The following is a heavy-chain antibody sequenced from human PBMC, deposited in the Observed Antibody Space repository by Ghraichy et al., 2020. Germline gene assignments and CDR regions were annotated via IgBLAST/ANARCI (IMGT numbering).Heavy chain of an antibody. J-gene: IGHJ6*02. CDR1: GCTFTSSA. Sequence: VKDSCKASGCTFTSSAVQWVRQARGQRLEWIGWIVVGSGNTNYAQNFQERVTITRDMSTSTAYMELSSLRSEDTAVYYCAVRRGYSYGPVYYYYGMDVWGQGTTVTVSS. CDR3: AVRRGYSYGPVYYYYGMDV. V-gene: IGHV1-58*01. CDR2: IVVGSGNT. D-gene: IGHD5-18*01.